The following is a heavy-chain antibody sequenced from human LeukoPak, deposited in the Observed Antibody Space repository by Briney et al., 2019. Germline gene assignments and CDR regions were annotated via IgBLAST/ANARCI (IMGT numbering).Heavy chain of an antibody. D-gene: IGHD6-13*01. J-gene: IGHJ4*02. CDR1: GGSISSYY. CDR2: IHYSGST. Sequence: PSETLSLTCTVSGGSISSYYWSWIRQPPGKGLEWIRYIHYSGSTSYSPSLRSRLTVSVDTSKNQFSLKLTSVTAADAAVYYCARHLADGSSWYERPFDFWGQGTLVTVSS. V-gene: IGHV4-59*08. CDR3: ARHLADGSSWYERPFDF.